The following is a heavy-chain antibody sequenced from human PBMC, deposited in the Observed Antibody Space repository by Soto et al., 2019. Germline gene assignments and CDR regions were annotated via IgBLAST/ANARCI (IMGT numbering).Heavy chain of an antibody. V-gene: IGHV3-11*01. CDR2: ISSSGNTI. CDR1: GFTFSDYY. J-gene: IGHJ4*02. D-gene: IGHD3-22*01. CDR3: AKMSSENYYDPVFS. Sequence: QVQLVESGGGLVQTSGSLRIACVASGFTFSDYYMSWVRQAPGKGLEWVSYISSSGNTIYYADSVKGRFTISRDNAKNXVYLXXXSLRAEDTALYFCAKMSSENYYDPVFSWGQGTLVTVSS.